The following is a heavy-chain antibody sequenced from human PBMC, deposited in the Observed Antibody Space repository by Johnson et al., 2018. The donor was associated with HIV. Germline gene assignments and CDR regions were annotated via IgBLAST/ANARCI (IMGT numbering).Heavy chain of an antibody. CDR2: ISSDGNTK. CDR3: ARHTGYDAFDI. D-gene: IGHD2-21*01. V-gene: IGHV3-30*04. J-gene: IGHJ3*02. Sequence: QVQLVESGGGVVQPGRSLRLSCVVSGFTLSSYPMHWVRQAPGKGLEWVAIISSDGNTKYSADSVRGRITISRDNAENSLYLQMNSLRAEDTAVYYCARHTGYDAFDIWGQGTMVTVSS. CDR1: GFTLSSYP.